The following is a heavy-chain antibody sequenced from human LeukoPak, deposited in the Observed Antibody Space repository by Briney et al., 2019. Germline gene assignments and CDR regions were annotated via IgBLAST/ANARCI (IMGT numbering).Heavy chain of an antibody. CDR3: AKDRVGVPVAIHYYGMDV. J-gene: IGHJ6*02. D-gene: IGHD2-2*01. V-gene: IGHV4-4*07. Sequence: SETLSLTCSVSGDSSSSYYWSWIRQAAGKGLEWIGRMHGSGYSTYNPSLESRVSMSVDTSKNQLFLNLSSVTAADTAVYFCAKDRVGVPVAIHYYGMDVWGQGTKVTVSS. CDR2: MHGSGYS. CDR1: GDSSSSYY.